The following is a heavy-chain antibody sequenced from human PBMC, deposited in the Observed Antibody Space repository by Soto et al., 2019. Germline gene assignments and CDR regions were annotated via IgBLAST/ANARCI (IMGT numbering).Heavy chain of an antibody. Sequence: GGSLILSCAASGFTVSSNYMSWVRQAPGKGLEWVSVIYSGGSTYYADSVKGRFTISRHNSKNTLYLQMNSLRAEDTAVYYCAREYCSRTSCYQGDAYDFWGQGTMVTVSS. D-gene: IGHD2-2*01. V-gene: IGHV3-53*04. CDR1: GFTVSSNY. CDR2: IYSGGST. J-gene: IGHJ3*01. CDR3: AREYCSRTSCYQGDAYDF.